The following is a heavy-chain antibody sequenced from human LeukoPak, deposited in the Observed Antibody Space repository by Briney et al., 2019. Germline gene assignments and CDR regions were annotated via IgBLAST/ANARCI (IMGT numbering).Heavy chain of an antibody. J-gene: IGHJ4*02. Sequence: GGSLRLSCAASGFPLSGYNMNWVRQAPGKGLEWVSSISTSSSYIYYADSVKGRFTISRDNSKNSLYLQMNSLRTEDTAMYYCASDNGGKWELLGGLDYWGQGTLVTVSS. V-gene: IGHV3-21*01. CDR3: ASDNGGKWELLGGLDY. CDR2: ISTSSSYI. D-gene: IGHD1-26*01. CDR1: GFPLSGYN.